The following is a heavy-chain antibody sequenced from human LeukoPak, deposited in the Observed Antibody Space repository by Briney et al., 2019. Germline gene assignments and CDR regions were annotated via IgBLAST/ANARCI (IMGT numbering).Heavy chain of an antibody. V-gene: IGHV1-8*01. CDR1: GYTFTSYD. CDR2: MNPNSGNT. D-gene: IGHD3-3*01. Sequence: ASVKVSCKASGYTFTSYDINWVRQATGQGLEWMGWMNPNSGNTGYAQKFQCRVTMTRNTSISTAYMELSSLRSEDTAVYYCARARNPPIITIFGVVITGKNWFDPWGQGTLVTVSS. J-gene: IGHJ5*02. CDR3: ARARNPPIITIFGVVITGKNWFDP.